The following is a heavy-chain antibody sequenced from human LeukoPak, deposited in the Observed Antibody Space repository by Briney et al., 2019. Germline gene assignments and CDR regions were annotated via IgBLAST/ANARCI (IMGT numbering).Heavy chain of an antibody. V-gene: IGHV3-48*03. Sequence: GGPLRLSCAASGFIFSSYEMNWVRQAPGKGLEWVSYTSSSGSTLYYADSVQGRFTISRDNAENSMYLQMNSLRAEDTAVYYCARDPLGEQQRPYFDYWGQVPWSPSPQ. D-gene: IGHD6-13*01. CDR1: GFIFSSYE. CDR3: ARDPLGEQQRPYFDY. J-gene: IGHJ4*01. CDR2: TSSSGSTL.